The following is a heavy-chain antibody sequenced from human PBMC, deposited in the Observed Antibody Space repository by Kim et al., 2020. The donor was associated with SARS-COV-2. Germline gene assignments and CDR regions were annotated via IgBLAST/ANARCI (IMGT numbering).Heavy chain of an antibody. V-gene: IGHV4-61*02. CDR3: ARVLGYGSGSYRSYYYYYGMDV. CDR2: IYTSGST. D-gene: IGHD3-10*01. Sequence: SETLSLTCTVSGGSISSGSYYWSWIRQPAGKGLEWIGRIYTSGSTNYNPSLKGRVTISVDTSKNQFSLKLSSVTAADTAVYYCARVLGYGSGSYRSYYYYYGMDVWGQGTTVTVSS. J-gene: IGHJ6*02. CDR1: GGSISSGSYY.